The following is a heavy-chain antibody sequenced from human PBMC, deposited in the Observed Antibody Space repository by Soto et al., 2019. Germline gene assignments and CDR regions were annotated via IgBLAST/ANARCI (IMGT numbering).Heavy chain of an antibody. CDR2: MSYDGSDT. CDR1: GFIFSNNG. J-gene: IGHJ4*02. D-gene: IGHD3-10*02. CDR3: TIVRVADSALDH. V-gene: IGHV3-30*02. Sequence: GGSLRLSCAASGFIFSNNGMHWVRQTPGKGLEWVAFMSYDGSDTFYADSVKGRFTISRDNSKNTLFLHMSNLRAEDTAMYYCTIVRVADSALDHWGQGTLVTVSS.